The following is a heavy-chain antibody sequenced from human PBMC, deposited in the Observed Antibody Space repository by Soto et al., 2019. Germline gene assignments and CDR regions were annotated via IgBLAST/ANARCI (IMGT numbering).Heavy chain of an antibody. D-gene: IGHD1-26*01. Sequence: PGGSLRLSCAASGFTFSSYTMNWVRQAPGKGLEWISNIRTSGSETYHADSVKGRFTISRDNAKNSLFLQMNSLRDDDTAMYYCVRDSLYSFDYWGQGALVTVSS. CDR1: GFTFSSYT. CDR2: IRTSGSET. J-gene: IGHJ4*02. V-gene: IGHV3-48*02. CDR3: VRDSLYSFDY.